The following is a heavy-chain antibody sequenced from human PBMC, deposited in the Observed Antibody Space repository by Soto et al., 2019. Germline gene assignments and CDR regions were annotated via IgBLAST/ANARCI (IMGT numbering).Heavy chain of an antibody. CDR1: GYTFTGYY. V-gene: IGHV1-2*04. Sequence: ASVKVSCKASGYTFTGYYMHWVRQAPGQGLEWMGWINPNSGGTNYAQKFQGWVTMTRDTSISTAYMELSRLRSDDTAVYYCASQSSGLFGDADAFDIWCQGTMVTVAS. CDR2: INPNSGGT. J-gene: IGHJ3*02. D-gene: IGHD3-16*01. CDR3: ASQSSGLFGDADAFDI.